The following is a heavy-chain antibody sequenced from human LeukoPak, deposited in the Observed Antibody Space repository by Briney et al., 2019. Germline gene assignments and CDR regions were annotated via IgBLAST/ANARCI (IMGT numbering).Heavy chain of an antibody. CDR1: GGSISSGSYY. J-gene: IGHJ5*02. CDR3: ARIGYGSGSPTNL. V-gene: IGHV4-61*02. D-gene: IGHD3-10*01. Sequence: SETLSPTCTVSGGSISSGSYYWSWIRQPDGKGLEWIGRSYIRGSTDYNPSLKSRVTISVDTSKNQFSLKLNSVTAADTAVYYCARIGYGSGSPTNLWGQGTLVTVSS. CDR2: SYIRGST.